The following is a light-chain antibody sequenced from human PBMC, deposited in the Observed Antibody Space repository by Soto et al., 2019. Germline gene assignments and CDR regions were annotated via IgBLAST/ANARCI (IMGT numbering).Light chain of an antibody. CDR2: EGS. CDR3: NSYTLSGTYV. CDR1: SSDVGSYNG. J-gene: IGLJ1*01. V-gene: IGLV2-18*02. Sequence: QSVLTQPPSVSGSPGQSVTISCTGTSSDVGSYNGVSWYQQPPGTAPRLIIYEGSTRPSGVPDRFSGSKSGNTASLTISGLQAEDEADNYCNSYTLSGTYVFGTGTKVTVL.